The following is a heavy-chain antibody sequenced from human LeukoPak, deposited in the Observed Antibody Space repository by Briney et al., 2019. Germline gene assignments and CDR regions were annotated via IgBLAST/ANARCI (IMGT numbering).Heavy chain of an antibody. Sequence: PGGSLRLSCAASGFTFSSYAMHWVRQAPGKWLEWVADISYDGSNKYYADSVKGRFTISRDNSKNTLYLQMNSLRAEHTAVYYCARDLGVDTAMAIDYWGQGTLVTVSS. D-gene: IGHD5-18*01. CDR3: ARDLGVDTAMAIDY. V-gene: IGHV3-30*04. CDR1: GFTFSSYA. J-gene: IGHJ4*02. CDR2: ISYDGSNK.